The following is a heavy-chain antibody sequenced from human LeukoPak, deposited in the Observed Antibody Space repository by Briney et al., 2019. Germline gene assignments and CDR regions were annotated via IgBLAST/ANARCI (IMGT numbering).Heavy chain of an antibody. J-gene: IGHJ4*02. V-gene: IGHV1-18*01. CDR3: ARQNVGATTDY. Sequence: ASVKVSCKASGYTFTSYGISWVRQAPGQGLEWMGWISAYNGNTNYAQKLQGRVTMTTDTSTSTVYMELRSLRSDDTAVYYCARQNVGATTDYWGQGTLVTVSS. D-gene: IGHD1-26*01. CDR2: ISAYNGNT. CDR1: GYTFTSYG.